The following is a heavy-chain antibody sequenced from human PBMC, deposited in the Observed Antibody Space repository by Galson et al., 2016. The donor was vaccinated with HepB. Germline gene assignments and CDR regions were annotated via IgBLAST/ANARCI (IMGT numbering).Heavy chain of an antibody. CDR1: GFTVDDYG. J-gene: IGHJ4*02. CDR2: IGRKAFGGAR. CDR3: NRGASNSKSASADY. Sequence: SLRLSCAGSGFTVDDYGMSWVRQAPGKGLEWVGFIGRKAFGGARIYAASVKGRFTISRDESKNIAYLQMNSLQPEDTGVYYCNRGASNSKSASADYWGQGTLVTVSS. D-gene: IGHD2/OR15-2a*01. V-gene: IGHV3-49*04.